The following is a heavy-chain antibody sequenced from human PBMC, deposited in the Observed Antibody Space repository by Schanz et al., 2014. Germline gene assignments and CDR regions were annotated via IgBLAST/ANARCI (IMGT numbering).Heavy chain of an antibody. Sequence: EVQLVESGGGLVQPGGSLRLSCAASGFSISDHTMRWDRQAPGKGLEPVSVTYLGGNTDYADSVKGRFTISRDDSKNTLHLQMNSLRSEDTAIYFCARDQASTHWGQGTPVTFSS. CDR1: GFSISDHT. J-gene: IGHJ4*02. CDR2: TYLGGNT. CDR3: ARDQASTH. V-gene: IGHV3-66*01.